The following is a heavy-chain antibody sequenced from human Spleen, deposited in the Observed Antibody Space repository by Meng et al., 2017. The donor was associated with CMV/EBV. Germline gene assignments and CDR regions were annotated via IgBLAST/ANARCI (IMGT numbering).Heavy chain of an antibody. J-gene: IGHJ4*02. D-gene: IGHD3-3*01. CDR1: FTSYC. CDR3: ASGGRGTYYDFWSSYSYFDY. V-gene: IGHV1-18*01. Sequence: FTSYCISWVRQAPGQGLEWMGWISAYNGNTNYAQKLQGRVTMTTDTSTSTAYMELRSLRSDDTAVYYCASGGRGTYYDFWSSYSYFDYWGQGTLVTVSS. CDR2: ISAYNGNT.